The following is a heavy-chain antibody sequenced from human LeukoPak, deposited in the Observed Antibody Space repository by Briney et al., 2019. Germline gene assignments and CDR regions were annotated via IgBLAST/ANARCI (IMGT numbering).Heavy chain of an antibody. V-gene: IGHV4-4*07. CDR2: ISTSAST. CDR1: GGSISRYY. Sequence: PSETLSLTCTGSGGSISRYYWSWIRQPAGKGLASIEHISTSASTNYNPSLKSRVTMSVDTPKNQFSLKQSSVTAADTAVYYCARDRRAAAHDYWGQGTLVTVSS. CDR3: ARDRRAAAHDY. J-gene: IGHJ4*02. D-gene: IGHD6-13*01.